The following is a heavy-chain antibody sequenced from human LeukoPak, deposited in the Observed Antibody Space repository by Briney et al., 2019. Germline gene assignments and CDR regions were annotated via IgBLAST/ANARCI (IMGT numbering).Heavy chain of an antibody. CDR1: GYTFTSYG. Sequence: GASVKVSCKASGYTFTSYGISWVRQAPGQGLEWMGRINPNSGGTNYAQKFQGRVTMTRDTSISTAYMELSRLRSDDTAVYYCARYRYYDILTGYYIGYFDYWGQGTLVTVSS. J-gene: IGHJ4*02. CDR3: ARYRYYDILTGYYIGYFDY. D-gene: IGHD3-9*01. V-gene: IGHV1-2*06. CDR2: INPNSGGT.